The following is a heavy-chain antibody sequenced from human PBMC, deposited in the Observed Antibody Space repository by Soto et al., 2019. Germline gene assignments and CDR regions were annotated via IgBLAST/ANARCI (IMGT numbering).Heavy chain of an antibody. CDR2: FYPGDSDT. J-gene: IGHJ4*02. Sequence: GESLKISCKGSGYYFPSYWVGWVRQMPGKGLEWMGIFYPGDSDTRYSPSFQGQVTISADRSISTAYLQWSSLKPSDTAMYYCARQGNGAEGFDYWGQGTLVTVSS. CDR1: GYYFPSYW. V-gene: IGHV5-51*01. D-gene: IGHD4-17*01. CDR3: ARQGNGAEGFDY.